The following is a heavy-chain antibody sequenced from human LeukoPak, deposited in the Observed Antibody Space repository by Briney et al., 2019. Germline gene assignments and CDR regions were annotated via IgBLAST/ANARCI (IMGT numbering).Heavy chain of an antibody. J-gene: IGHJ4*02. CDR2: IYYSGST. Sequence: SETLSLTCTVSGGSISSYYWSWIRQPPGKGLEWIGYIYYSGSTNYNPSLKSRVTISVDTSKNQFSLKLSSVTAADTGVYYCARYRRGWYLGSTFYNWGQGT. V-gene: IGHV4-59*01. CDR3: ARYRRGWYLGSTFYN. CDR1: GGSISSYY. D-gene: IGHD6-19*01.